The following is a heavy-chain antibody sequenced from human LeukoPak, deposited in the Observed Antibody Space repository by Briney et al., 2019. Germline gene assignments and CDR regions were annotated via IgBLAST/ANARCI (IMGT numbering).Heavy chain of an antibody. V-gene: IGHV1-18*01. CDR2: ISAYNGNT. D-gene: IGHD3-9*01. CDR1: GYTFSTYG. Sequence: ASVKVSCKASGYTFSTYGISWVRQAPGQGLEWMGWISAYNGNTEYAQKLQGRVTMTTDISASTAYMDPRSMTSDDTAVYYCARDGGRYGGGQGSDAFDIWGQGTMVTVSS. CDR3: ARDGGRYGGGQGSDAFDI. J-gene: IGHJ3*02.